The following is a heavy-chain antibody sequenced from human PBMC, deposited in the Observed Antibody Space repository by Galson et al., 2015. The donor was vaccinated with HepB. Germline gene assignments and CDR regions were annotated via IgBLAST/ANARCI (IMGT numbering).Heavy chain of an antibody. CDR3: ARGGNRGRLDY. D-gene: IGHD4-23*01. J-gene: IGHJ4*02. CDR2: INSDGSST. Sequence: SLRLSCAASGFTFSSYWMHWVRQAPGKGLVWVSRINSDGSSTSYADSVKGRFTIARDNAKNTLYLQMNSMRAEDTAVYYCARGGNRGRLDYWGQGTLVTVSS. CDR1: GFTFSSYW. V-gene: IGHV3-74*01.